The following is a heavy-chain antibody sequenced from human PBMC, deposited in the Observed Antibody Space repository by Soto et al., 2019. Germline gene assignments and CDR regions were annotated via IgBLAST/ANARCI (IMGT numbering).Heavy chain of an antibody. V-gene: IGHV3-11*04. Sequence: GGSLRLSCAASGFTFSDYYMSWIRQAPGKGLEWVSYISSSGSTINYADSVEGRFTISRDNARDSLYLQMNSLRAEDTAVYYCARDRGGQWLVEEVVDYWGQGTLVTVSS. CDR1: GFTFSDYY. J-gene: IGHJ4*02. CDR3: ARDRGGQWLVEEVVDY. D-gene: IGHD6-19*01. CDR2: ISSSGSTI.